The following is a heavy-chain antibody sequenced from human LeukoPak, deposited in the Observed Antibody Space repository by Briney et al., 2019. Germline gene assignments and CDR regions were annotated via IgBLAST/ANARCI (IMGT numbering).Heavy chain of an antibody. CDR3: ASEDPHNPYGSSTLRPMPIFDY. V-gene: IGHV4-59*08. Sequence: SETLSLTCTVSGGSISSYYWSWIRQPPGKGLEWIGYIYYSGSTNYNPSLKSRVTISVDTSKNQFSLKLSSVTAADTAAYYCASEDPHNPYGSSTLRPMPIFDYWGQGTLVTVSS. CDR2: IYYSGST. CDR1: GGSISSYY. J-gene: IGHJ4*02. D-gene: IGHD6-13*01.